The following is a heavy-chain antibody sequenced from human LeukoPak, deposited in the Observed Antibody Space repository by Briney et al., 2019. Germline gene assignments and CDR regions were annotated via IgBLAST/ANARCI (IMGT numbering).Heavy chain of an antibody. CDR1: GGSISSGDYY. CDR3: ARAPPLLWFGELVQLKVMGDYYYYMDV. D-gene: IGHD3-10*01. Sequence: SETLSLTCTVSGGSISSGDYYWSWIRQPPGKGLEWIGYIYYSGSTCYNPSLKSRVTISVDTSKNQFSLKLSSVTAADTAVYYCARAPPLLWFGELVQLKVMGDYYYYMDVWGKGTTVTVSS. J-gene: IGHJ6*03. CDR2: IYYSGST. V-gene: IGHV4-30-4*08.